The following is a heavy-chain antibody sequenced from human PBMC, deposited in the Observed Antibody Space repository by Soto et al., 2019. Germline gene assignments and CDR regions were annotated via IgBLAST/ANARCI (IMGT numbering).Heavy chain of an antibody. CDR3: AKGRGALAVVSNWFDP. J-gene: IGHJ5*02. V-gene: IGHV3-9*01. CDR2: INWNSGSI. D-gene: IGHD3-22*01. CDR1: GFTFEDYA. Sequence: EVQLVESGGGLVQPGRSLRLSCAAFGFTFEDYAMPWIRQTPGKGLEWVAGINWNSGSIGYADSVKGRFTISRDNANNSLYLQMDSLRTEDTTLYFCAKGRGALAVVSNWFDPWGQGTLVTVSS.